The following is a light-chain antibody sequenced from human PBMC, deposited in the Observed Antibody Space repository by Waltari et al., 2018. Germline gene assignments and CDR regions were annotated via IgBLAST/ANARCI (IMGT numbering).Light chain of an antibody. V-gene: IGLV2-11*01. CDR3: CSYAGTNILGI. CDR1: SSDVGGYNF. J-gene: IGLJ2*01. CDR2: DVT. Sequence: QSALTQPRSVSGSPGQSVTISCTGTSSDVGGYNFVPWYQQHPGKAPNLMIYDVTKRPSGVPDRFSGSKSGNTASLTISGLQAEDEADYYCCSYAGTNILGIFGGGTKLTVL.